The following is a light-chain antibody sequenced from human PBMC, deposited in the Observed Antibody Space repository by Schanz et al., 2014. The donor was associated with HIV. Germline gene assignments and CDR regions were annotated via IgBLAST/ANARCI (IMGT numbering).Light chain of an antibody. J-gene: IGKJ4*01. V-gene: IGKV3D-20*02. Sequence: EIVLTQSPGTLSLSPGERATLSCRASQSVSSNFLAWYQQKPGQAPRLVIFGASNRATGIPDRFSGSDSGTDFTLTISRVEPEDFAVYYCQQRSNWPPSFGGGTKVEIK. CDR2: GAS. CDR1: QSVSSNF. CDR3: QQRSNWPPS.